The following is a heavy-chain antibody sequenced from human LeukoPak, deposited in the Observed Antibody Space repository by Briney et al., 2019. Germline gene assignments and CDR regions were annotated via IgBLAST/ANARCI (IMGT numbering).Heavy chain of an antibody. Sequence: GGSLRLSCAASGFTFSSYGMHWVRQAPGKGLEWVAFIRYDGSNKYYADSVKGRFTISRHNSKNTLYLQMNSLRAEDTAVYYCAKGLGVRSHFDYWGQGTLVTVSS. CDR3: AKGLGVRSHFDY. V-gene: IGHV3-30*02. CDR1: GFTFSSYG. J-gene: IGHJ4*02. D-gene: IGHD3-16*01. CDR2: IRYDGSNK.